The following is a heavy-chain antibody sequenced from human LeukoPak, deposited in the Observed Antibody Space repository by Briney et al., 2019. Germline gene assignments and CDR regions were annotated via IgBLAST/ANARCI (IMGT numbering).Heavy chain of an antibody. CDR2: VSDGGSS. CDR1: GSSVSSYY. CDR3: AGAVPGMGIDH. Sequence: SETLSLTCTISGSSVSSYYCSWIRQPPGKELEWIGYVSDGGSSIYSPSLQSRVTISADTSKNQFSLSLTSVTAADTAVYYCAGAVPGMGIDHWGQGTLITVSS. V-gene: IGHV4-59*02. D-gene: IGHD6-19*01. J-gene: IGHJ4*02.